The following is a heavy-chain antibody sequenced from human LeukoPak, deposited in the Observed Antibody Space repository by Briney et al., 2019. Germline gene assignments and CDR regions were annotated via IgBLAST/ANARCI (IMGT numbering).Heavy chain of an antibody. J-gene: IGHJ3*02. Sequence: SGTLSLTCAVSGGSINSSNWWSWVRQPPGKGLEWIGEIYHSGSTNYNPSLKSRVTISIDKSKNQFSLKLRSVTAADTAVYYCARTYSAGWYDAFDIWGQGTMVTVSS. V-gene: IGHV4-4*02. CDR1: GGSINSSNW. CDR3: ARTYSAGWYDAFDI. CDR2: IYHSGST. D-gene: IGHD6-19*01.